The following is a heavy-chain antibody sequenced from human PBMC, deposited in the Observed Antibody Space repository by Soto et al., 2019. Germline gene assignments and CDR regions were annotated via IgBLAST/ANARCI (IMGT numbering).Heavy chain of an antibody. CDR1: DLTISNAW. CDR2: IKTKTEGEAT. D-gene: IGHD2-15*01. J-gene: IGHJ6*02. Sequence: EVQLVESGGGLVKPGGSLRLPCAASDLTISNAWLNWVRQAPGKGLRWVGRIKTKTEGEATDYAAPRKGRFTISRDDSKNTLFLQMNSLKTEDTAVYYCTTGSVEGVWGQGATVTVSS. CDR3: TTGSVEGV. V-gene: IGHV3-15*07.